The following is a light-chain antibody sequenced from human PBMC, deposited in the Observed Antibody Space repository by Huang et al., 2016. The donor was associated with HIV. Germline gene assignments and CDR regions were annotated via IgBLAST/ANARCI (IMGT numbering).Light chain of an antibody. CDR3: QQYGSTPYT. J-gene: IGKJ2*01. CDR1: QSLGSKS. V-gene: IGKV3-20*01. Sequence: ESVLTQSPGTLSLSAGERATLSCRASQSLGSKSLAWYQQKPGQAPRLLIYGPSSRASGIPHRFSGSGSGTDFTLTISRLEPEDFAVYYCQQYGSTPYTFGQGTKLEI. CDR2: GPS.